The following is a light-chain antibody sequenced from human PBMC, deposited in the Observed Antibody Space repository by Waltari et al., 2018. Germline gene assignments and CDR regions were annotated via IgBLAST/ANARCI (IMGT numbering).Light chain of an antibody. CDR2: KDS. CDR1: ALPKQY. Sequence: SYELTQPPSVSVSPGQTARITCSGDALPKQYAYWYQQKPGKAPVLVIYKDSERPSGSPERCSGSSSGTTVTLTISGVQAEDEADYYCQSADSSGTYVFGTGTKVTVL. V-gene: IGLV3-25*03. J-gene: IGLJ1*01. CDR3: QSADSSGTYV.